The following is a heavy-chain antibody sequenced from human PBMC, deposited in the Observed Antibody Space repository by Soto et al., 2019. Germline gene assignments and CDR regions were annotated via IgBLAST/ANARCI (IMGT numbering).Heavy chain of an antibody. J-gene: IGHJ4*02. CDR3: AREGVYMGPFDY. V-gene: IGHV3-21*01. CDR1: GFTFTSYS. D-gene: IGHD3-10*01. CDR2: ISSSSSYI. Sequence: GGSLRLSCAASGFTFTSYSMNWVRPAPGKGLEWVSSISSSSSYIYYADSVKGRFTISRDNAKNSLYLQMNSLRAEDTAVYYCAREGVYMGPFDYWGQGTLVTVSS.